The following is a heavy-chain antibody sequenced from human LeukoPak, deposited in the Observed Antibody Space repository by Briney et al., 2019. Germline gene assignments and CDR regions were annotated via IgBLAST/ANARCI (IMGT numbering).Heavy chain of an antibody. CDR1: GGSISSYY. J-gene: IGHJ4*02. D-gene: IGHD3-3*01. Sequence: SETLSLTCTVSGGSISSYYWSWIRQPPGKGLEWIGYIYYSGSTNYNPSLKSRVTISVDTSKNQFSLKLSSVTAADTAVYYCAGSLPHYDFWSGYDYWGQGTLVTVSS. CDR3: AGSLPHYDFWSGYDY. V-gene: IGHV4-59*01. CDR2: IYYSGST.